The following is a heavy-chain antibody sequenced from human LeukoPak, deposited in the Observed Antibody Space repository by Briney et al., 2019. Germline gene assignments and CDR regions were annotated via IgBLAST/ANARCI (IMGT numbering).Heavy chain of an antibody. CDR1: RFTFSSYN. V-gene: IGHV3-21*01. CDR3: ATSRGPLDN. D-gene: IGHD5-12*01. J-gene: IGHJ4*02. CDR2: ISSSSSYI. Sequence: GGSLRLSCAASRFTFSSYNMNWVRQAPGKGLEWVSSISSSSSYIYYADTVKGRFTMSRDNAKNSLYLQMDGLSAEDTAVYYCATSRGPLDNWGQGTLVTVPS.